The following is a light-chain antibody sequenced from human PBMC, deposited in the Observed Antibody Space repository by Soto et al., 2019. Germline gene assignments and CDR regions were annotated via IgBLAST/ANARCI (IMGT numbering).Light chain of an antibody. Sequence: QSALTQPASVSGSPGQSITISCTGTSSDVGGYNHVSWYQQHPGKAPKLMIYDVSNRPSGVSNRFSGSKSGNTASLTISGVQAEDEADYYCSSYTISGTVVFGGGTKLTVL. CDR1: SSDVGGYNH. CDR2: DVS. CDR3: SSYTISGTVV. V-gene: IGLV2-14*01. J-gene: IGLJ2*01.